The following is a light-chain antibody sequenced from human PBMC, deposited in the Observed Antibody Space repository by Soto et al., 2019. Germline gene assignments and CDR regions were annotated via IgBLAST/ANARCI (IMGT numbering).Light chain of an antibody. CDR2: GAS. Sequence: EVVLTQSPNTLSLSPGESATLSCRASQAVSSTYLVWYQQKPGLAPRLLIYGASSRAPGISDRFSGSGSGTDFTLTISRLEPEDFAVYYCHQCGNSWWTFGAGTKVEIK. V-gene: IGKV3-20*01. CDR1: QAVSSTY. J-gene: IGKJ1*01. CDR3: HQCGNSWWT.